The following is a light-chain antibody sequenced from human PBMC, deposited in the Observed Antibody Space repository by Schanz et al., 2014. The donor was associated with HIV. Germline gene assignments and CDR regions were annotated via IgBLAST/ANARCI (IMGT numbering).Light chain of an antibody. CDR3: LQYDSDSYT. V-gene: IGKV1-39*01. CDR2: AAS. Sequence: DIQMTQSPSSLSASVGDSVTITCRASQSITSYLNWYQQRPGKAPKLLIYAASSLQSGVPSRFSGSGSGTEFTLTISSLQPDDIATYFCLQYDSDSYTFGQGTKLEIK. J-gene: IGKJ2*01. CDR1: QSITSY.